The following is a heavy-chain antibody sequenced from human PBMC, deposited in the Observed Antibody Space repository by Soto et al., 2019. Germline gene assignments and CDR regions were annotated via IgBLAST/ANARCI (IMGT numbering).Heavy chain of an antibody. D-gene: IGHD2-15*01. J-gene: IGHJ5*01. CDR1: CDSISTVDYF. CDR3: ARGRYCLTGRCFPNWFDS. Sequence: SETLSVTCSVSCDSISTVDYFWAWIRQPPGQALEYIGYIYKSTTTYYNPSFESRVAISLDTSKSQFSLNVTSVTAADTAVYFCARGRYCLTGRCFPNWFDSWGQGTLVTVSS. V-gene: IGHV4-30-4*01. CDR2: IYKSTTT.